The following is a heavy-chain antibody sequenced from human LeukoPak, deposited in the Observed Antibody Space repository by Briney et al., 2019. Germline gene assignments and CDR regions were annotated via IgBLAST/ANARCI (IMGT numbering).Heavy chain of an antibody. CDR2: INPNSGGT. CDR3: ARDGGYGGNSKTAFDI. Sequence: ASVKVSCKASGYTFTGYYMHWVRQAPGQGLEWMGWINPNSGGTNYAQKFQGRVTMTRDTSISTAYMELSRLRSDDTAVYYCARDGGYGGNSKTAFDIWGQGTMVTVSS. V-gene: IGHV1-2*02. D-gene: IGHD4-23*01. CDR1: GYTFTGYY. J-gene: IGHJ3*02.